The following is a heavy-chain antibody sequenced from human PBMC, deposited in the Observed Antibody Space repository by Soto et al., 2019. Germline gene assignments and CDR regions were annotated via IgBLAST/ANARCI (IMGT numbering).Heavy chain of an antibody. V-gene: IGHV1-18*01. J-gene: IGHJ3*02. CDR2: ISAYNGNT. CDR3: ARYTIALDAFDI. CDR1: GYTFTSYG. Sequence: GASVKVSCKASGYTFTSYGISWVRQATGQGLEWMGWISAYNGNTNYAQKLQGRVTMTTNTSTSTAYMELRSLRSEDTAVYYCARYTIALDAFDIWGQGTMVTVSS. D-gene: IGHD2-2*02.